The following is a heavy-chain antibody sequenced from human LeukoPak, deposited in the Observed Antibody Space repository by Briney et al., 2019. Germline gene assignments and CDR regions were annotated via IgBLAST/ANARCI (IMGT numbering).Heavy chain of an antibody. CDR2: ISGSGGST. Sequence: GGSLRLSCAASGFTFSSYAMSWVRQAPGKGLEWVSAISGSGGSTYYADSVKGRFTISRDNSKNTLYLQMNSLRAEDTAVYYCAKDPFLDYYGSGTEEGYYFDYWGQGTLVTVSS. J-gene: IGHJ4*02. CDR3: AKDPFLDYYGSGTEEGYYFDY. V-gene: IGHV3-23*01. CDR1: GFTFSSYA. D-gene: IGHD3-10*01.